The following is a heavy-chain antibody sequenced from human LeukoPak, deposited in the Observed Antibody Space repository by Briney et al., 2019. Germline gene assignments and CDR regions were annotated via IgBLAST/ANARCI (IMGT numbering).Heavy chain of an antibody. J-gene: IGHJ6*02. CDR2: ISSSSNYI. CDR3: AREEPTYYDFWSGYGMDV. Sequence: GGSLRLSCAASGFTFSSYSMNWVRQAPGKGLEWVSSISSSSNYIYYADSVKGRFTISRDNAKNSLYLQMNSLRAEDTAVYYCAREEPTYYDFWSGYGMDVWGQGTTVTVSS. D-gene: IGHD3-3*01. CDR1: GFTFSSYS. V-gene: IGHV3-21*01.